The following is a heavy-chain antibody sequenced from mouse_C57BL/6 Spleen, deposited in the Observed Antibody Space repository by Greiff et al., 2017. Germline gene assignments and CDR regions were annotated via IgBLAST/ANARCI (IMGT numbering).Heavy chain of an antibody. CDR1: GFTFSSYA. Sequence: EVQLVESGGGLVKPGGSLKLSCAASGFTFSSYAMSWVRQTPEKRLEWVATISDGGSYTYYPDNVKGRFTISRDNAKNNLYLQMSHLKSEDTAMYYCARGDDVNVFAYWGQGTLVTVSA. D-gene: IGHD2-3*01. CDR3: ARGDDVNVFAY. CDR2: ISDGGSYT. V-gene: IGHV5-4*01. J-gene: IGHJ3*01.